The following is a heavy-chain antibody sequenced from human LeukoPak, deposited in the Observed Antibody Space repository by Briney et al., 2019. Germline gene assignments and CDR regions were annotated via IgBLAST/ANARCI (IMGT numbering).Heavy chain of an antibody. CDR1: GFTFSSYG. J-gene: IGHJ4*02. D-gene: IGHD5-18*01. CDR2: IRYDGSNK. CDR3: AKERGYSYGDLDY. V-gene: IGHV3-30*02. Sequence: PGGSLRLSCAASGFTFSSYGMHWVRQAPGKGLEWVAFIRYDGSNKYYADSVKGRFTISRDNSKNTLYLQMNSLRAEDTAVYYCAKERGYSYGDLDYWGQGTLVTVSS.